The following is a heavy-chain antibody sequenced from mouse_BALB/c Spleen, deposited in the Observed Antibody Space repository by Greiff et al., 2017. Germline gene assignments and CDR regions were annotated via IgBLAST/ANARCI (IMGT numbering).Heavy chain of an antibody. CDR2: ISSGGST. CDR1: GFTFSSYA. J-gene: IGHJ4*01. V-gene: IGHV5-6-5*01. CDR3: ARRDDYRAMDY. D-gene: IGHD2-4*01. Sequence: EVHLVESGGGLVQPGGSRKLSCAASGFTFSSYAMSWVRQTPEKRLEWVASISSGGSTYYPDSVKGRFTISRDNARNILYLQMSSLRSEDTAMYYCARRDDYRAMDYWGQGTSVTVSS.